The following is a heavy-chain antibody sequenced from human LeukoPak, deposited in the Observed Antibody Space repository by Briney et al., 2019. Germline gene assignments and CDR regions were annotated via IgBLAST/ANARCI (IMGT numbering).Heavy chain of an antibody. V-gene: IGHV3-7*01. D-gene: IGHD2-2*01. CDR1: GFAFSSNW. CDR3: ANPALSRFDY. Sequence: GGSLRLSCAASGFAFSSNWMSWVRQAPGRGLELVANISPDGSGKYCRDSVKGRCAISRDNARSSLDLQLNSLRVEDTAVYFCANPALSRFDYSGQGTLVTVSS. J-gene: IGHJ4*02. CDR2: ISPDGSGK.